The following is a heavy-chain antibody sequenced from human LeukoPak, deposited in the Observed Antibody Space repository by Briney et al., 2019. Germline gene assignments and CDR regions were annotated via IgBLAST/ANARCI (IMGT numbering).Heavy chain of an antibody. J-gene: IGHJ4*02. CDR2: ISWNSGSI. D-gene: IGHD7-27*01. CDR1: GFTFDDYA. Sequence: GGSLRLSCAASGFTFDDYAMHWVRQAPGKGLEWISGISWNSGSIGYADSVKGRFTISRDNAKNTLYLQMNSLRVEDTAVYYCAREKTGNLYFDYWGQGTLVTVSS. V-gene: IGHV3-9*01. CDR3: AREKTGNLYFDY.